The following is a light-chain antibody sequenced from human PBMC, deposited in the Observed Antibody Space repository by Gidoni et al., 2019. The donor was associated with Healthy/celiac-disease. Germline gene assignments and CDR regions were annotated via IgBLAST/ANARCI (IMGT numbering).Light chain of an antibody. CDR3: QAWDSSTRV. CDR2: QDS. Sequence: SYELTQPPSGSVPPGQTASITCSGDKLGDEYACWYQQKPGQSPVLVIYQDSKRPSGIPERFSGSNSGNTATLTISGTQAMDEADYYCQAWDSSTRVFGTGTKVTVL. J-gene: IGLJ1*01. CDR1: KLGDEY. V-gene: IGLV3-1*01.